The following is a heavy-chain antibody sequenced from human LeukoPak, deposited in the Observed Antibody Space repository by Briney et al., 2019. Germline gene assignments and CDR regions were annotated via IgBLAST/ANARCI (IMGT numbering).Heavy chain of an antibody. CDR3: AREFLWFGEYYYMDV. J-gene: IGHJ6*03. V-gene: IGHV4-4*07. Sequence: PSETLSLTCTVSGGSISSYYWSWIRQPAGKGLEWIGRIYSSGSTNYNPSFKSRVTISVDTSKNQFSLKLSSVTAADTAVYYCAREFLWFGEYYYMDVWGKGTTVTVFS. CDR1: GGSISSYY. D-gene: IGHD3-10*01. CDR2: IYSSGST.